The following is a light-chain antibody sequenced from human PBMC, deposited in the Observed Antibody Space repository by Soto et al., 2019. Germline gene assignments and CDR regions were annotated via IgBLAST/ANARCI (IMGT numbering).Light chain of an antibody. Sequence: QSVLTQPRSVSWSPGQSVAISCTGTSSDVGGYNSVSWYQHHPGKAPTLMIYEVSKRPSGVPDRFSGSKSGNTASLTISGLQAEDEADYYCCSYAGGNYVFGTGTKVTVL. CDR3: CSYAGGNYV. CDR2: EVS. V-gene: IGLV2-11*01. CDR1: SSDVGGYNS. J-gene: IGLJ1*01.